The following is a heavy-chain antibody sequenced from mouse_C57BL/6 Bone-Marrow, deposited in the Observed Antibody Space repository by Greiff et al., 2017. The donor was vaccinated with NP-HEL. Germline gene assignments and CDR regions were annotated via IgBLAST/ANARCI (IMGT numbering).Heavy chain of an antibody. Sequence: QVQLQQPGAELVMPGASVKLSCKASGYTFTSYWMHWVKQRPGQGLEWIGEIDPSDSYTNYNQKFKGKSTLTVDKSSSTAYMQLSSLTSADSAVFYCAREGGGTGFAYWGQGTLVTVSA. CDR3: AREGGGTGFAY. D-gene: IGHD3-3*01. J-gene: IGHJ3*01. CDR1: GYTFTSYW. V-gene: IGHV1-69*01. CDR2: IDPSDSYT.